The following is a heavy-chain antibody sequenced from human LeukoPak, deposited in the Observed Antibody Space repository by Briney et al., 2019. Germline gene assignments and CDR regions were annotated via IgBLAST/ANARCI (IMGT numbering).Heavy chain of an antibody. D-gene: IGHD1-26*01. J-gene: IGHJ4*02. Sequence: SVKVSCKASGGTFSSYAISWVRQAPGQGLEWMGGIIPIFGTANYAQKFQGRVMITADESTSTAYMELSSLRSEDTAVYYCARELGSGGSYYERLAYFDYWGQGTLVTVSS. CDR1: GGTFSSYA. V-gene: IGHV1-69*13. CDR3: ARELGSGGSYYERLAYFDY. CDR2: IIPIFGTA.